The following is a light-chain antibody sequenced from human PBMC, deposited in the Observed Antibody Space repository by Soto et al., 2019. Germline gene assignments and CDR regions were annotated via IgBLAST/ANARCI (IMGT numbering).Light chain of an antibody. CDR2: GAS. CDR3: QHYFSTPT. V-gene: IGKV1-39*01. J-gene: IGKJ4*01. Sequence: DIQMTQSPSSLSASLGDRVTITCRASQTISIYLNWYQQKPGKAPKLVIYGASSLQSGVPSRFSGSGSGTEFTLTISSLQPEDFATYYCQHYFSTPTFGGGTKVEIK. CDR1: QTISIY.